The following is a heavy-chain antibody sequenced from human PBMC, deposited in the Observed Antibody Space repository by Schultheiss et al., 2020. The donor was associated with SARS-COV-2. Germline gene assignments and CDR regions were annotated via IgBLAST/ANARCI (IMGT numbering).Heavy chain of an antibody. CDR3: VKDFRPDSGYDFDY. J-gene: IGHJ4*02. Sequence: GGSLRLSCAASGFTFSTYAMHWVRQAPGKGLEWVAVISYDGSNKYYADSVKGRFTISRDNAKNSLYPQMSSLKADDTAVYYCVKDFRPDSGYDFDYWGQGTLVTVSS. V-gene: IGHV3-30-3*01. CDR1: GFTFSTYA. CDR2: ISYDGSNK. D-gene: IGHD5-12*01.